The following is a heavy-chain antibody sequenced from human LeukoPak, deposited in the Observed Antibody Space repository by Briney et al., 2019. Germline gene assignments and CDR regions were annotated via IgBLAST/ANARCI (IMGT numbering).Heavy chain of an antibody. D-gene: IGHD2/OR15-2a*01. V-gene: IGHV4-4*02. J-gene: IGHJ5*02. Sequence: SGTLSLTCAVSGGSISSSNWWSWVRQPPGKGLEWIGEINHSGSTNYNPSLKSRVTISVDTSKNQFSLKLSSVTTADTAVHYCARGFTLFDPWGQGTLVTVSS. CDR1: GGSISSSNW. CDR3: ARGFTLFDP. CDR2: INHSGST.